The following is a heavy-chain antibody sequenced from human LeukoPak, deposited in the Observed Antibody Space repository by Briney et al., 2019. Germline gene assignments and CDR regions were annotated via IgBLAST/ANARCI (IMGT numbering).Heavy chain of an antibody. CDR1: GGSISSSTSY. J-gene: IGHJ4*02. CDR2: IYYSGST. V-gene: IGHV4-39*01. D-gene: IGHD3-10*01. Sequence: SETLSHTCTVSGGSISSSTSYWGWIRQPPGKGLEWIGTIYYSGSTYYSGTTYYNPSLKSRVTVSVDTSKNQFSLKLSSVTAADTSVYYCAGPSSPFDYWGQGTLVTVSS. CDR3: AGPSSPFDY.